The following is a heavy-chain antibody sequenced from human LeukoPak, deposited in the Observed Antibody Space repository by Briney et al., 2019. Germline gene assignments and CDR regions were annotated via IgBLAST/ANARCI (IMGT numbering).Heavy chain of an antibody. Sequence: GGSLRLSCAASGFTFSAYRMHWVRQAPGKGLVWVSRLNTDGSDTRYADSVQGRFTISRDNAKNTLYLQMNSLRAEDTAVYYCARSEAVAWSFDLWGRGTLVTVSS. CDR1: GFTFSAYR. J-gene: IGHJ2*01. CDR2: LNTDGSDT. CDR3: ARSEAVAWSFDL. V-gene: IGHV3-74*01. D-gene: IGHD6-19*01.